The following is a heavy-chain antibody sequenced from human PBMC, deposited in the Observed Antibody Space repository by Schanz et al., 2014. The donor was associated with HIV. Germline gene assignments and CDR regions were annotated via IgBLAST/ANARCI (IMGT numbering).Heavy chain of an antibody. J-gene: IGHJ4*02. D-gene: IGHD5-12*01. Sequence: VQLLESGGSLVQPGGSLRLSCAASGFTFSTSAMSWVRQAPGKGLEGVAVVSYDGSNKYYADSVKGRFTISRDNSKNTNTLYLQMNSLRAEDTAVYYCARDLGGYNLGVDYWGQGTLVTVSS. CDR2: VSYDGSNK. CDR3: ARDLGGYNLGVDY. CDR1: GFTFSTSA. V-gene: IGHV3-30*03.